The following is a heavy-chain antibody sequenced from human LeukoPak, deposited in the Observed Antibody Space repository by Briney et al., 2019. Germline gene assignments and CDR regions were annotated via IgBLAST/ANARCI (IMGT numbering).Heavy chain of an antibody. CDR1: GFTFSSYA. J-gene: IGHJ4*02. D-gene: IGHD3-10*01. Sequence: GGSLRLSCAASGFTFSSYAMHWVRQAPGKGLAWVAVISYDGSDKYYADSVKGRFTISRDNSKNTLYPQVNSLGAEDTAVYYCARDWNYYGIFDYWGQGTLVTVSS. CDR3: ARDWNYYGIFDY. V-gene: IGHV3-30*04. CDR2: ISYDGSDK.